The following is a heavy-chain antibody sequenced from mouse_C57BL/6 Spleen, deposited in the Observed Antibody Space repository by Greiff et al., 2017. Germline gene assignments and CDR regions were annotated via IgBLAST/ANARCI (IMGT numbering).Heavy chain of an antibody. CDR1: GYTFTSYW. D-gene: IGHD1-1*01. CDR2: IDPSDSYT. J-gene: IGHJ2*01. CDR3: ARRCYYGSSPYYFDY. Sequence: QVQLQQPGAELVMPGASVKLSCKASGYTFTSYWMHWVKQRPGQGLEWIGEIDPSDSYTNYNQKFKGKSTLTVDKSSSTAYMQLSSLTSEDSAVYYCARRCYYGSSPYYFDYWGQGTTLTVSS. V-gene: IGHV1-69*01.